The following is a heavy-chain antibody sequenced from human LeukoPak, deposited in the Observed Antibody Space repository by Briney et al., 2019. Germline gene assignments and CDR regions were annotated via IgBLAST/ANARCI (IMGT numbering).Heavy chain of an antibody. J-gene: IGHJ3*02. CDR3: ARDGKDWIQLWFWFAFDI. D-gene: IGHD5-18*01. Sequence: ASVKVSCKASGYNFTGNYIHWVRQAPGQGLEWMGWINPNSGDTNYAQKLQGRVTMTRDTSISTASMELNRLRSDDTAVYYCARDGKDWIQLWFWFAFDIWGQGTMVTVSS. CDR2: INPNSGDT. CDR1: GYNFTGNY. V-gene: IGHV1-2*02.